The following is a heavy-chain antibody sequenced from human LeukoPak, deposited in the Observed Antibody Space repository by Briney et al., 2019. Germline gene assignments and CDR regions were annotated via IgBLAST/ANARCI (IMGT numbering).Heavy chain of an antibody. CDR2: INPSGGST. CDR3: ARESRIAALQN. V-gene: IGHV1-46*01. J-gene: IGHJ4*02. CDR1: VDTLTSYY. Sequence: GASVKVSCKASVDTLTSYYMHWVRQAPGQGLEWMGIINPSGGSTSYAQKFQGRVTMTRDTSTSTVYMELSSLRSEDTAVYYCARESRIAALQNWGQGTLVTVSS. D-gene: IGHD6-6*01.